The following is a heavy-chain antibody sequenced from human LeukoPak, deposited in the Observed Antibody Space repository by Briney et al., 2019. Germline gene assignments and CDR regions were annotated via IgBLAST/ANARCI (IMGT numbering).Heavy chain of an antibody. D-gene: IGHD3-22*01. CDR3: ARTRKTPYYYDSSGYDS. CDR2: IYSGGTT. CDR1: GFTISSNY. Sequence: PGGSLRLSCAASGFTISSNYMNWVRQAPGKGLEWVSVIYSGGTTYYADSVKGRFTISRDNSKNTLYLQMSSLRAEDTAVYYCARTRKTPYYYDSSGYDSWGQGTLVTVSS. J-gene: IGHJ4*02. V-gene: IGHV3-66*01.